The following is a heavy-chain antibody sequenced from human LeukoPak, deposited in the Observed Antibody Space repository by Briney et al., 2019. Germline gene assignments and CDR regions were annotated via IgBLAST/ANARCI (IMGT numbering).Heavy chain of an antibody. D-gene: IGHD3-22*01. Sequence: SETLPLTCTVSGGSISSYYWSWIRQPPGKGLEWIGYIYYSGSTNYNPSLKSRVTISVDTSKNQFSLKLSSVTAADTAVYYCAREYYYDSNWFDPWGQGTLVTVSS. J-gene: IGHJ5*02. CDR1: GGSISSYY. CDR3: AREYYYDSNWFDP. CDR2: IYYSGST. V-gene: IGHV4-59*12.